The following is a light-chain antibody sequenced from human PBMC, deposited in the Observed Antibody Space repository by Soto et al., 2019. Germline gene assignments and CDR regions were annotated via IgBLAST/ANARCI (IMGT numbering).Light chain of an antibody. CDR1: QGIRNY. CDR2: AAS. Sequence: DIQMTQSPSSLSASVGDRVTITCRATQGIRNYLAWYQQKPGKVPKLLIYAASTLQSGVPSRFSGSGSGTDFTLTISSLQPEDVATYYCQKYDSSLGTCGRGTKVEIK. V-gene: IGKV1-27*01. J-gene: IGKJ1*01. CDR3: QKYDSSLGT.